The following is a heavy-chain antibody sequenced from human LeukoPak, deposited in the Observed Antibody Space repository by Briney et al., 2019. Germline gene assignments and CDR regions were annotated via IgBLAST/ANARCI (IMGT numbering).Heavy chain of an antibody. CDR3: TTDKASGDFLY. CDR1: RFTFSNAW. J-gene: IGHJ4*02. Sequence: GGSLRLSCGASRFTFSNAWMTWVRQAPGRGLEWVGRIKSKADGGTTDYAVSVKGRFTISRDDSQNTLYLQMNSLKTEDTAVYFCTTDKASGDFLYWGQGTLVTVSS. D-gene: IGHD4-17*01. V-gene: IGHV3-15*01. CDR2: IKSKADGGTT.